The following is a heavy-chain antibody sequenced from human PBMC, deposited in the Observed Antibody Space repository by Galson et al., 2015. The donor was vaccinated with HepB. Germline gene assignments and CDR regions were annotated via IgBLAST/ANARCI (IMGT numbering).Heavy chain of an antibody. J-gene: IGHJ4*02. CDR3: AKDHPPYDSSGYYYHY. V-gene: IGHV3-30*02. D-gene: IGHD3-22*01. CDR2: IRYDGSNK. Sequence: SLRLSCAASGFTFSSYGMHWVRQAPGKGLEWVAFIRYDGSNKYYADSVKGRFTISRDNSKNTLYLQMNSLRAEDTAVYYCAKDHPPYDSSGYYYHYWGQGTLVTVSS. CDR1: GFTFSSYG.